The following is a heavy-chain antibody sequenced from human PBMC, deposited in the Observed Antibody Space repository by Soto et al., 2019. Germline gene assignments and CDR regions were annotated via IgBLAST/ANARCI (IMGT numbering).Heavy chain of an antibody. CDR2: ITWDGGST. Sequence: AGGSLRLSCAASGFTFDDYTMHWVRQAPGKGLEWVSLITWDGGSTYYADSVKGRFTISRDNSKNSLYLQMNSLRTEDTALYYCAKERIAVGGYGGYYYYNGMDVWGKGTTVTVSS. CDR1: GFTFDDYT. CDR3: AKERIAVGGYGGYYYYNGMDV. D-gene: IGHD6-19*01. J-gene: IGHJ6*04. V-gene: IGHV3-43*01.